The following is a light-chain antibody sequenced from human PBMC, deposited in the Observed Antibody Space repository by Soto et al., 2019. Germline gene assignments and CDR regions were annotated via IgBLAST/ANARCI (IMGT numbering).Light chain of an antibody. CDR2: KAS. CDR3: QQYSSYRT. Sequence: DIQMTQSPSTLSSSVGDRVTITCRASQSISVWLAWYQQKPRKAPKLLIYKASNLDSGVPSRFSGSGSGTEFTIIISSLQPDDFATYYCQQYSSYRTFGQGTKVEIK. CDR1: QSISVW. J-gene: IGKJ1*01. V-gene: IGKV1-5*03.